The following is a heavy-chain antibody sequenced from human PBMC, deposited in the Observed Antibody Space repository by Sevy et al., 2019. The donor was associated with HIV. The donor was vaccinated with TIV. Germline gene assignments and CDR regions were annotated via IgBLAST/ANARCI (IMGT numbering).Heavy chain of an antibody. V-gene: IGHV4-31*03. D-gene: IGHD5-18*01. CDR1: GGSISSGGYY. Sequence: SETLSLTCTVSGGSISSGGYYWSWIRQHPGKGLEWIGYIYYSGSTYYNPSLKSRVTISVDTSKNQFSLKLSSVTAADTAVYYYARRGYSYGHDAFDIWGQGTMVTVSS. CDR2: IYYSGST. CDR3: ARRGYSYGHDAFDI. J-gene: IGHJ3*02.